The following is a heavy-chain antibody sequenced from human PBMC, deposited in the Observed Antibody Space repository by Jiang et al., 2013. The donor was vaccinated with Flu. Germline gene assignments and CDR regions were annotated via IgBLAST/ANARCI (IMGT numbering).Heavy chain of an antibody. CDR3: ARGRGISLVRPLLDFDH. Sequence: GSGLVKPSGTLSLTCTVSGGSISSNNWWSWVRQSPAKGLEWIGEIYHSGSANYSPSLRSRVTISIDKSTNQFSLELTFVTAADTAVYYCARGRGISLVRPLLDFDHWGQGTLVTVSS. V-gene: IGHV4-4*02. CDR1: GGSISSNNW. CDR2: IYHSGSA. D-gene: IGHD3-10*01. J-gene: IGHJ4*02.